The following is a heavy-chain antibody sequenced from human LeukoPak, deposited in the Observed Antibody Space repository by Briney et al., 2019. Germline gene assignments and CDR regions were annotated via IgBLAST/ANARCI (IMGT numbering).Heavy chain of an antibody. CDR3: AKSSYSIFDY. CDR2: IYHSGST. V-gene: IGHV4-38-2*02. D-gene: IGHD5-18*01. CDR1: GYSISSGYY. J-gene: IGHJ4*02. Sequence: ASETLSLTCTVYGYSISSGYYWGWIRQPPGKGLEWIGSIYHSGSTYYNPSLKSRVTISVDTSKNQFSLKLSSVTAADTAVYYCAKSSYSIFDYWGQGTLVTVSS.